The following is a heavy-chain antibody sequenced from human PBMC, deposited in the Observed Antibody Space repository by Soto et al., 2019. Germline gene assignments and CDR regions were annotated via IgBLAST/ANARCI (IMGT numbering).Heavy chain of an antibody. CDR3: VRDRALDSSGHWFDS. Sequence: PSETLSLTCTVSGGSISSGGYYWSWIRQHPGKGLEWIGYIYYSGSTYYNPSLKSRLSMSLDASKNQFSLNLTSVTAADTAIYYCVRDRALDSSGHWFDSWGQGALVTVSS. D-gene: IGHD6-19*01. V-gene: IGHV4-31*03. CDR2: IYYSGST. CDR1: GGSISSGGYY. J-gene: IGHJ5*01.